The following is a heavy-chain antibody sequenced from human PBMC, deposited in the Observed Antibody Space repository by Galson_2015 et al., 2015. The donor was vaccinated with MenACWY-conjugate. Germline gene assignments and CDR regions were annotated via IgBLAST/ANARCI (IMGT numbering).Heavy chain of an antibody. Sequence: LEWVSYISSSWSTIYYADSVKGRFTISRDNAKNSLYLQMNSLRAEDTAMYYCARDSTGNWNDFVYSYYGMDVWGQGTTVTVSS. CDR2: ISSSWSTI. CDR3: ARDSTGNWNDFVYSYYGMDV. D-gene: IGHD1-1*01. V-gene: IGHV3-48*04. J-gene: IGHJ6*02.